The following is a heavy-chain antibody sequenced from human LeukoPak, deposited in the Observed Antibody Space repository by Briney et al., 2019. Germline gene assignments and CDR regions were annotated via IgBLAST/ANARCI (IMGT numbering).Heavy chain of an antibody. D-gene: IGHD6-13*01. J-gene: IGHJ3*02. CDR3: ARRGIAAALDAFDI. Sequence: SETLSLTCTVSGGSISSYYWSWIRQPPGKGLEWIGYIYYSGSTNYNPSLKSRVTISVDTSKNQFSLKLSSVTAADTAVYYCARRGIAAALDAFDIWGQGTMVTVSS. V-gene: IGHV4-59*08. CDR2: IYYSGST. CDR1: GGSISSYY.